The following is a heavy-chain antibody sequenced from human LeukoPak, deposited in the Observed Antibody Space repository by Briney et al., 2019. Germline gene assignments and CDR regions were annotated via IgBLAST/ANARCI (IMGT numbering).Heavy chain of an antibody. V-gene: IGHV3-74*01. CDR1: GFSFSTYW. CDR2: IKSDGSTT. Sequence: PGGSLRLSCAASGFSFSTYWMHWVRQAPGKGLVWVSRIKSDGSTTVYADSVKGRFTISRDNAKNTLYLQMNSLRAEDTAMYYCARDKQWDGNYLDPWGQGTLVTVSS. CDR3: ARDKQWDGNYLDP. D-gene: IGHD6-19*01. J-gene: IGHJ5*02.